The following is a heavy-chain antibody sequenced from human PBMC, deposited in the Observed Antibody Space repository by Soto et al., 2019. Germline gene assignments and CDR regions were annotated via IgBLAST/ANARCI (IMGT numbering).Heavy chain of an antibody. CDR2: IYYSGST. Sequence: SETLSLTCTVSGGSISSYYWSWIRQPPGKGLEWIGYIYYSGSTNYNPSLKSRVTISVDASKNQFSLKLSSVTAADTAVYYCARVPVVAARPSSWFDPWGQGTLVTVSS. D-gene: IGHD6-6*01. J-gene: IGHJ5*02. CDR3: ARVPVVAARPSSWFDP. CDR1: GGSISSYY. V-gene: IGHV4-59*01.